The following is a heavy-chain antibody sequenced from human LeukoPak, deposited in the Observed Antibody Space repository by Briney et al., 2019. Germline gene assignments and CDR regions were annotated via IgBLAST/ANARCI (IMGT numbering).Heavy chain of an antibody. CDR2: ININGTGT. Sequence: GGSLRLSCAASGFTLSIYWMHWVRQAPGKGLVWVSRININGTGTTYADSVRGRFTISRDNTKNTLYLQMNSLRAEDTAVYRCVRVVSDGGWDSWGQGTLVTVSS. J-gene: IGHJ5*01. CDR3: VRVVSDGGWDS. CDR1: GFTLSIYW. V-gene: IGHV3-74*01. D-gene: IGHD4-23*01.